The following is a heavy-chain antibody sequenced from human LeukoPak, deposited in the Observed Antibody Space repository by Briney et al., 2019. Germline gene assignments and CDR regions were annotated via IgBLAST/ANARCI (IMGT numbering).Heavy chain of an antibody. V-gene: IGHV3-30*02. J-gene: IGHJ3*02. D-gene: IGHD1-26*01. CDR1: GFTFSSYG. CDR2: IRYDGSNK. CDR3: AKVSRGDGDWELLRFGTLAVLNAFDI. Sequence: GGSLRLSCAASGFTFSSYGMHWVRQAPGKGLEWVAFIRYDGSNKYYADSVKGRFTISRDNSKNTLYLQMNSLRAEDTAVYYCAKVSRGDGDWELLRFGTLAVLNAFDIWGQGTMVTVSS.